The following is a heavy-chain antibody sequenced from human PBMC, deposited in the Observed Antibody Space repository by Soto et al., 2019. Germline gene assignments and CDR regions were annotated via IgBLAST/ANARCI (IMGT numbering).Heavy chain of an antibody. D-gene: IGHD3-9*01. J-gene: IGHJ6*02. V-gene: IGHV3-48*02. Sequence: RGSLRLSCAASGFTFSSYSMNWFRQAPRKGLEWVSYISSSSSTIYYADSVKGRFTISRDNAKNSLYLQMNSLRDEDTAVYYCARDTYDILTGYHLYYYYGMDVWGQGTTVTVSS. CDR2: ISSSSSTI. CDR3: ARDTYDILTGYHLYYYYGMDV. CDR1: GFTFSSYS.